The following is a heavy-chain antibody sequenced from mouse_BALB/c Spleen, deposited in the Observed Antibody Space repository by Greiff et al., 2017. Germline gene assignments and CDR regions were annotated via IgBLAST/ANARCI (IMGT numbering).Heavy chain of an antibody. J-gene: IGHJ3*01. CDR1: GFNIKDTY. CDR3: ARGPATWFAY. D-gene: IGHD1-2*01. V-gene: IGHV14-3*02. Sequence: EVKLVESGAELVKPGASVKLSCTASGFNIKDTYMHWVKQRPEQGLEWIGRIDPANGNTKYDPKFQGKATITADTSSNTAYLQLSSLTSEDTAVYYCARGPATWFAYWGQGTLVTVSA. CDR2: IDPANGNT.